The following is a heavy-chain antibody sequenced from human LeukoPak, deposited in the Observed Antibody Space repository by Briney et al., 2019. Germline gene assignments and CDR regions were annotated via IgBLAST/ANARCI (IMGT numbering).Heavy chain of an antibody. CDR1: GYSISSGYY. V-gene: IGHV4-38-2*02. D-gene: IGHD6-19*01. J-gene: IGHJ4*02. CDR2: IYYSGST. Sequence: SETLSLTCTVSGYSISSGYYWGWIRQPPGKGLEWIGSIYYSGSTYYNPSLKSRVTISVDTSKNQFSLKLSSVTAADTAVYYCARDLSGWSHHWGQGTLVTVSS. CDR3: ARDLSGWSHH.